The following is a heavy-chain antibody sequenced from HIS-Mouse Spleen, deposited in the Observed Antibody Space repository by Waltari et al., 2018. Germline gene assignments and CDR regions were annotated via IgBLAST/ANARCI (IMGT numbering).Heavy chain of an antibody. CDR3: ARGSGYCSGGSCYEYNWFDP. CDR2: INHSGST. V-gene: IGHV4-34*01. CDR1: GGSFSGYY. D-gene: IGHD2-15*01. Sequence: QVQLQQWGAGLLKPSETLSLTCAVYGGSFSGYYWSWIRQPPGTGLEWIGEINHSGSTNYNPSLKIRVTRSIDTSKNQFSLKLSSVTAADTAVYYCARGSGYCSGGSCYEYNWFDPWGQGTLVTVSS. J-gene: IGHJ5*02.